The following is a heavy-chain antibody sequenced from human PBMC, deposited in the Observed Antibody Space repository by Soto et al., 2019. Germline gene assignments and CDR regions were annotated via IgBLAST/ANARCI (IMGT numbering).Heavy chain of an antibody. CDR2: ISSSSSTI. D-gene: IGHD6-13*01. Sequence: GGSLRLSCAASGFTFSSYSMNWVRQAPGKGLEWVSYISSSSSTIYYADCVKGRFTISRDNAKNSLYLQMNSVRAEDTAVYYCARERWVGSSWRAEYFQHWGQGTLVTVSS. CDR1: GFTFSSYS. J-gene: IGHJ1*01. V-gene: IGHV3-48*01. CDR3: ARERWVGSSWRAEYFQH.